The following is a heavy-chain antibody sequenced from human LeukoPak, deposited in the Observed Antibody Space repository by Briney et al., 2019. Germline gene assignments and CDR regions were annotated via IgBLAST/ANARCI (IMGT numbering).Heavy chain of an antibody. CDR2: INPNSGGT. D-gene: IGHD5-18*01. Sequence: ASVKVSCKASGYTFTGYYMHWVRQAPGQGLEWMGWINPNSGGTNYAQKFQGRVTMTRDTSISTAYMELSRLRSDDTAVYYCARSAKIQLWLSRDKGHFDYWGQGTLVTVSS. V-gene: IGHV1-2*02. CDR3: ARSAKIQLWLSRDKGHFDY. CDR1: GYTFTGYY. J-gene: IGHJ4*02.